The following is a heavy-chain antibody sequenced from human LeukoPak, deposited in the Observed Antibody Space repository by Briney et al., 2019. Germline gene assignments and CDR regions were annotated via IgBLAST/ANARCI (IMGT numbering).Heavy chain of an antibody. CDR3: AREVAAANDY. J-gene: IGHJ4*02. CDR1: GGSISSGSYY. CDR2: IYYSGST. D-gene: IGHD6-13*01. Sequence: SQTLSLTCTVSGGSISSGSYYWSWIRQPPGKGLEWIGSIYYSGSTYYNPSLKSRVTISVDTSKNQFSLKLSSVTAADTAVYYCAREVAAANDYWGQGTLVTVSS. V-gene: IGHV4-39*07.